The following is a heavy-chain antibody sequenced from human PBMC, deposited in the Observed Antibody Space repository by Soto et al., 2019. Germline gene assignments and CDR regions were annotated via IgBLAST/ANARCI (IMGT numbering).Heavy chain of an antibody. CDR2: ISGRGDHK. CDR1: PITVYNFAA. CDR3: AKDRALKTQTPYGMDV. V-gene: IGHV3-23*01. Sequence: EMQLLESGGGLGQPGGSLRLSCVASPITVYNFAAMSWVRQAPESGLEWVSTISGRGDHKYYADSVKGRFTISRDNSKNRLYLQMDGLRAEDTAVYYCAKDRALKTQTPYGMDVWGQGTTVTV. J-gene: IGHJ6*02. D-gene: IGHD3-10*01.